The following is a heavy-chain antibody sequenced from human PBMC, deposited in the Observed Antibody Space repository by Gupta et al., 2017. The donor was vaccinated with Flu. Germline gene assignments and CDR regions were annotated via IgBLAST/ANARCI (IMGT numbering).Heavy chain of an antibody. V-gene: IGHV3-74*01. J-gene: IGHJ3*01. D-gene: IGHD3-3*01. CDR1: GSSFSSYW. Sequence: EVQLVASGGGFFQPGGSLRPSCAASGSSFSSYWIHWVRQAPGQGLVGGERINNDGRSMSYAEAGKGRVTISRDNDNNRVVLEMSGLRAGDTAADYCARGLYNYGSGYHGALDVWGQGTMVTVSS. CDR3: ARGLYNYGSGYHGALDV. CDR2: INNDGRSM.